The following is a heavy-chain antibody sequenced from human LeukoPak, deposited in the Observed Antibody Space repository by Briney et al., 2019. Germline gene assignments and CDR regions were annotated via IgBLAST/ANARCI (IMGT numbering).Heavy chain of an antibody. V-gene: IGHV4-39*01. J-gene: IGHJ4*02. CDR3: ARGRAH. CDR2: IYYSGST. CDR1: GGSISSSSYY. Sequence: SETLSLTCTVSGGSISSSSYYWGWIRQPPGKGLEWIGSIYYSGSTYYNPSLKNRLTISVDTSKNQFSLKLSSVTAADTAVYYCARGRAHWGQGTLVTVSS.